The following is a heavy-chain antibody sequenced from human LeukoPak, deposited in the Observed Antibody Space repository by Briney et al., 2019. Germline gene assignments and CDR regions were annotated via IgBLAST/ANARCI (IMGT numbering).Heavy chain of an antibody. Sequence: GASVKVSCKASGYTFTGYYMHWVRQAPGQGLEWMGWINPNSGGTNYAQKFQGRVTMTRDTSVSTAYMELSRLRSDDTAVYYCARAEGYYYDSSGYYLHHFDNWGQGTLVTVSS. J-gene: IGHJ4*02. V-gene: IGHV1-2*02. CDR2: INPNSGGT. CDR1: GYTFTGYY. D-gene: IGHD3-22*01. CDR3: ARAEGYYYDSSGYYLHHFDN.